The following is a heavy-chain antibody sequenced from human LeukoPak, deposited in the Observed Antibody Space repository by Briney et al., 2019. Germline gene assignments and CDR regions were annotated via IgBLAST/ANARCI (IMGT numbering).Heavy chain of an antibody. Sequence: SGPALMQPTRTLTLTYTFSGLSRRTRGMGVSWIRQPPEKALEWLTRIDWDDDKYYITSLETRLTISKDTSKNQVVLTMTSMDPVDTATYYCARIHSPDSSGYYAFDFWGQGALVTVSS. V-gene: IGHV2-70*11. D-gene: IGHD3-22*01. CDR1: GLSRRTRGMG. J-gene: IGHJ4*02. CDR2: IDWDDDK. CDR3: ARIHSPDSSGYYAFDF.